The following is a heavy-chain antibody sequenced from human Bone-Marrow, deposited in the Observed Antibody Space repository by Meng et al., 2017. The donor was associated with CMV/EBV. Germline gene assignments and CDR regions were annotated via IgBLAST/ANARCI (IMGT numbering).Heavy chain of an antibody. V-gene: IGHV3-30-3*01. CDR2: ISYDGSNK. J-gene: IGHJ6*02. Sequence: GESLKISCAASGFTFSSYAMHWVRQAPGKGLEWVAVISYDGSNKYYADSVKGRFTISRDNSKNTLYLQMNSLRAEDTAVYYCARDLPPEVGAEENYYYYGMDVWGQGTTVTVSS. CDR3: ARDLPPEVGAEENYYYYGMDV. D-gene: IGHD1-26*01. CDR1: GFTFSSYA.